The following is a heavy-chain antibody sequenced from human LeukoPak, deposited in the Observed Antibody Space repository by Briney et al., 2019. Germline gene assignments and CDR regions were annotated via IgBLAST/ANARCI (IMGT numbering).Heavy chain of an antibody. V-gene: IGHV4-39*01. J-gene: IGHJ4*02. D-gene: IGHD2-15*01. CDR3: ARVVVVVAAIDY. CDR2: IYYSGST. Sequence: PSGTLSLTCTVSGGSISSSSYYWGWIRQPPGKGLEWIGSIYYSGSTYYNPSLKSRVTISVDTSKNQFSLKLSSVTAADTAVYYCARVVVVVAAIDYWGQGTLVTVSS. CDR1: GGSISSSSYY.